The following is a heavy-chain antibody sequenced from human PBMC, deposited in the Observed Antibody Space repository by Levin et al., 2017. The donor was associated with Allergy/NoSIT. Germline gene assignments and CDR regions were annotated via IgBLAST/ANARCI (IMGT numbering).Heavy chain of an antibody. CDR3: ARGSYCTAGTCYSRLGY. D-gene: IGHD2-15*01. V-gene: IGHV3-23*01. J-gene: IGHJ4*02. CDR2: ISDSGSTT. CDR1: GFTLSDSA. Sequence: PGGSLRLSCAGSGFTLSDSATTWVRQAPGEGLVWVSGISDSGSTTYYAESVKGRFTISRDISTNTVFLQMNSLGAEDTALYYCARGSYCTAGTCYSRLGYWGQGTLVTVSS.